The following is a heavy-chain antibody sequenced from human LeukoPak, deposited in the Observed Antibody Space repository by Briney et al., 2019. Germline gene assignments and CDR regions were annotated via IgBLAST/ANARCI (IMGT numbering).Heavy chain of an antibody. V-gene: IGHV1-18*01. CDR2: ISAYNGNT. CDR1: GYTFSSYA. D-gene: IGHD3-10*01. Sequence: ASVKVSCKASGYTFSSYAISWVRRAPGQGLEWMGWISAYNGNTNYAQKLRGRVTMTTDTSTSTAYMELRSLRSDDTAVYYCARTNYGSGSSWFDPWGRGTLVTVSS. CDR3: ARTNYGSGSSWFDP. J-gene: IGHJ5*02.